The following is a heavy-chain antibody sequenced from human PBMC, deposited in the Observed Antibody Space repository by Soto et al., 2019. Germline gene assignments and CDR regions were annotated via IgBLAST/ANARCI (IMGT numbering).Heavy chain of an antibody. V-gene: IGHV3-30*18. J-gene: IGHJ6*01. CDR2: ISYDGSNK. CDR3: AKDPSPISSGWYGYYYYGMDV. CDR1: GFTFSSYG. Sequence: QVQLVESGGGVVQPGRSLRLSCAASGFTFSSYGMHWVRQAPGKGLEWVAVISYDGSNKYYADSVKGRFTISRDNSKNTLYLQMNSLRAEDTAVYYCAKDPSPISSGWYGYYYYGMDVW. D-gene: IGHD6-19*01.